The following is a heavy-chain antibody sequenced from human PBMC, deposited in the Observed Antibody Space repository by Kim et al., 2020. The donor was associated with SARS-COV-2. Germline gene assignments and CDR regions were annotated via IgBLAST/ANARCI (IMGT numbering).Heavy chain of an antibody. CDR3: AKSSDGKYYDFWSGYLSPSFDY. V-gene: IGHV3-30*18. CDR2: ISYDGSNK. J-gene: IGHJ4*02. Sequence: GGSLRLSCAASGFTFSSYGMHWVRQAPGKGLEWVAVISYDGSNKYYADSVKGRFTISRDNSKNTLYLQMNSLRAEDTAVYYCAKSSDGKYYDFWSGYLSPSFDYWGQGTLVTVSS. CDR1: GFTFSSYG. D-gene: IGHD3-3*01.